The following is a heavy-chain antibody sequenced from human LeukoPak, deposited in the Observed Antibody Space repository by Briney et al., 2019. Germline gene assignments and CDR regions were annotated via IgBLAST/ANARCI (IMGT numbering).Heavy chain of an antibody. CDR3: ASPNPFYCSGGSCYLPLDY. CDR1: GFTFSSYG. V-gene: IGHV3-30*02. Sequence: GGSLRLSCAASGFTFSSYGMHWVRLAPGKGLEWVAFIRYDGSNKYYADSVKGRFTISRDNSKNTLYLQMNSLRAEDTAVYYCASPNPFYCSGGSCYLPLDYWGQGTLVTVSS. D-gene: IGHD2-15*01. J-gene: IGHJ4*02. CDR2: IRYDGSNK.